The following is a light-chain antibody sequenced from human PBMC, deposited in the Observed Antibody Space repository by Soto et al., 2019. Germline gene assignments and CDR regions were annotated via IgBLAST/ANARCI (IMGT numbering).Light chain of an antibody. CDR1: QSVSSSY. V-gene: IGKV3-20*01. J-gene: IGKJ4*01. CDR3: QQYGSSPSLT. Sequence: EIVLTQSPGTLSLSPGERATLSCRPSQSVSSSYLAWYQQKPGQAPRLLIYGASSRATGIPDRFSGSGSGTDFTLTISRLEPEDFAVYYCQQYGSSPSLTFGGGNKVEIK. CDR2: GAS.